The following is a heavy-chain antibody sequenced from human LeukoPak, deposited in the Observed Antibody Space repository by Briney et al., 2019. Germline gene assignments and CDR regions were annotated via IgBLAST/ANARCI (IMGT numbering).Heavy chain of an antibody. J-gene: IGHJ4*02. CDR2: INPNSGGT. CDR3: ARDLRPAVAMRNYFDY. D-gene: IGHD6-19*01. Sequence: ASVKVSCKASGYTFTGYYMHWVRQAPGQGLEWMGWINPNSGGTNYAQKFQGRVTMTRDTSISTAYMELSRLRSDDTAVYYCARDLRPAVAMRNYFDYWGQGTLVTVSS. V-gene: IGHV1-2*02. CDR1: GYTFTGYY.